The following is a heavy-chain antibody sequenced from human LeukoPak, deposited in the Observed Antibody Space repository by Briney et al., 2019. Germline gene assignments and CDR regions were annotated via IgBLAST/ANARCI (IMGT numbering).Heavy chain of an antibody. CDR2: TSSDGSNK. CDR3: ARDPLDSSGYYYGGSFDY. J-gene: IGHJ4*02. D-gene: IGHD3-22*01. Sequence: PGGSLRLSCAASGFTFSRYAMHWVRQAPGKGQEWVAVTSSDGSNKDYADSVKGRFTISRDNSKNTLYLQMNSLRAEDTAVYYCARDPLDSSGYYYGGSFDYWGQGTLVTVSS. V-gene: IGHV3-30-3*01. CDR1: GFTFSRYA.